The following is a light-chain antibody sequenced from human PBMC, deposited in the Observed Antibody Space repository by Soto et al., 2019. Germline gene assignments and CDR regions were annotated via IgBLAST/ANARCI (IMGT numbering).Light chain of an antibody. CDR1: QSIGSW. J-gene: IGKJ1*01. Sequence: PSTLPVPPRPGPTLPCRASQSIGSWLAWYQHKPGQAPRLLIYDTSTRATGVPGRFSGSGSGTEFTLIISSLQSEDFAVYYCQQYNEWPVTFGQGTKVDI. V-gene: IGKV3-15*01. CDR2: DTS. CDR3: QQYNEWPVT.